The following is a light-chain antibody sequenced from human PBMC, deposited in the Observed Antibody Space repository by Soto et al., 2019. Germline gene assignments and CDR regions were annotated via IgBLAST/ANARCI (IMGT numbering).Light chain of an antibody. V-gene: IGKV3-15*01. CDR3: QQYNDWPPA. CDR1: QNVAEH. J-gene: IGKJ4*01. CDR2: GAS. Sequence: VLSLSLGTLSLSPGERGTLSCRASQNVAEHLAWYQQKPGQAPRFLIYGASTRATGIPARFRGSGSGTEFTLTIDSLQSEDFAVYYCQQYNDWPPAFGGGTKVDIK.